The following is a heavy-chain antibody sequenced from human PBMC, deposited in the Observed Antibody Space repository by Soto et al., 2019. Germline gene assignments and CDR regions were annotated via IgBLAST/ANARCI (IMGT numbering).Heavy chain of an antibody. CDR1: GYIFASYY. Sequence: ASVKVSCKASGYIFASYYIHWVRQAPGQGLEWMGWINPFDGSRMFAQSFQGRVTMTRDTSTSTVYMEVSSLRSEDTAVYYCSRVDPGETSPFDHWGQGTLVTVS. J-gene: IGHJ4*02. D-gene: IGHD3-10*01. V-gene: IGHV1-46*03. CDR3: SRVDPGETSPFDH. CDR2: INPFDGSR.